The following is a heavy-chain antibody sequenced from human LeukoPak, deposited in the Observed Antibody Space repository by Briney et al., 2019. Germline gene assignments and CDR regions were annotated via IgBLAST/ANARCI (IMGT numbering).Heavy chain of an antibody. Sequence: PSETLSLTCTVSGGSISSNYWSWVRQPPGKGLEWIGFIYYGGYTNYNPSLKSRVTISVDTSKNQFSLKLRSVTAADTAVYYCARLTSLTHFDYWGQGTLVPVSS. J-gene: IGHJ4*02. CDR1: GGSISSNY. CDR2: IYYGGYT. V-gene: IGHV4-59*08. CDR3: ARLTSLTHFDY. D-gene: IGHD1-14*01.